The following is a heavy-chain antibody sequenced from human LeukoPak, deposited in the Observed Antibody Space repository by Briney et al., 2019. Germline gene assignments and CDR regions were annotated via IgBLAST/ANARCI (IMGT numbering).Heavy chain of an antibody. D-gene: IGHD1-26*01. J-gene: IGHJ4*02. CDR3: TRALGSPPDY. Sequence: GGSLRLSCAASGFTFSADSMNWVRQAPGKGLEWVSYISSSGSNIDYADSVKGRFTISRDNAKNSLYLQMNSLRAEDTAVYYCTRALGSPPDYWGQGTLVTVSS. V-gene: IGHV3-48*01. CDR2: ISSSGSNI. CDR1: GFTFSADS.